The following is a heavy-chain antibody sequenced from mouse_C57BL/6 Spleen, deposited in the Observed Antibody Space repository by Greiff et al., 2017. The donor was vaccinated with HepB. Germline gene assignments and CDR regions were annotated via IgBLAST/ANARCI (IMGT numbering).Heavy chain of an antibody. D-gene: IGHD1-1*01. J-gene: IGHJ1*03. CDR3: ARGLYYYGSSHWYFDV. CDR1: GYTFTSYW. CDR2: IDPSDSYT. Sequence: QQSCKASGYTFTSYWMHWVKQRPGQGLEWIGEIDPSDSYTNYNQKFKGKSTLTVDKSSSTAYMQLSSLTSEDSAVYYCARGLYYYGSSHWYFDVWGTGTTVTVSS. V-gene: IGHV1-69*01.